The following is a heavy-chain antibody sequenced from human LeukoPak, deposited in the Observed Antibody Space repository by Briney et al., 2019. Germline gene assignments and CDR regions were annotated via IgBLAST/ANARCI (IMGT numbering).Heavy chain of an antibody. V-gene: IGHV4-59*01. Sequence: PSETLSLTCTVSGGSISSYYWSWIRRPPGKGLEWIGYIYYSGSTNYNPSLKSRVTISVDTSKNQFSLKLSSVTAADTAVYYCARHRVDYYDSSGYFSALFDYWGQGTLVTVSS. CDR3: ARHRVDYYDSSGYFSALFDY. J-gene: IGHJ4*02. CDR1: GGSISSYY. D-gene: IGHD3-22*01. CDR2: IYYSGST.